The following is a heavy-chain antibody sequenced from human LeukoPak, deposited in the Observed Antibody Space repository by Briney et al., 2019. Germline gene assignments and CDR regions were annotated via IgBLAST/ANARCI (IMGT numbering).Heavy chain of an antibody. CDR1: GFTFSSFD. V-gene: IGHV3-13*01. D-gene: IGHD1-1*01. J-gene: IGHJ6*03. Sequence: GGSLRLSCAASGFTFSSFDMHWVRQPTGQGLEWVSTIGTASDTYCPGSVEGRFTLSRDNAKNSLYLQMNSPTAGDTAVYYCARGPPRGKYYYMDVWGKGTTVTVSS. CDR3: ARGPPRGKYYYMDV. CDR2: IGTASDT.